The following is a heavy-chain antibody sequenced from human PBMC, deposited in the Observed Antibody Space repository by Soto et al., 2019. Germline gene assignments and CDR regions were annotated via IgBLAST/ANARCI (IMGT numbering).Heavy chain of an antibody. J-gene: IGHJ5*02. CDR2: IIPILGIA. CDR1: GGTFSSYS. CDR3: ARCPPRRVVAADPGGYWFDP. V-gene: IGHV1-69*02. Sequence: QVQLVQSGAEVKKPGSSVKVSCKASGGTFSSYSISWVRQAPGQGLEWMGRIIPILGIANYAREFKGRVTITEDKPTRLTYMELSSLRSDNTAVYYCARCPPRRVVAADPGGYWFDPWGQGTLVTVSS. D-gene: IGHD2-15*01.